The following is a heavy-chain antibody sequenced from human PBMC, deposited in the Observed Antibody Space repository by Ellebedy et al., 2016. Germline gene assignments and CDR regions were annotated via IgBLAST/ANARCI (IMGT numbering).Heavy chain of an antibody. CDR2: IKQDGSEK. V-gene: IGHV3-7*01. Sequence: GESLKISCAASGFTFSSYWMSWVRQAPGKGLEWVANIKQDGSEKYYVDSVKGRFTISRDNAKNSLYLQMNSLRAEDTAVYYCARDGGSGSSTRCWFDPWGQGTLVTVSS. J-gene: IGHJ5*02. CDR3: ARDGGSGSSTRCWFDP. D-gene: IGHD3-10*01. CDR1: GFTFSSYW.